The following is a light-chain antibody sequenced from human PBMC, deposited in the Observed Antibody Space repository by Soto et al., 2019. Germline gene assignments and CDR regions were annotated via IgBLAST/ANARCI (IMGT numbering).Light chain of an antibody. Sequence: QSALTQPASVSGSPGQSITISCTGTSSDVGGYNYVSWFQHHPGKAPKLIIFDISNRPSGVSYRFSGSKSGNTASLAISGLRAEDEADYYCSSYTSNSTPVFGGGTKLTVL. V-gene: IGLV2-14*03. J-gene: IGLJ2*01. CDR1: SSDVGGYNY. CDR2: DIS. CDR3: SSYTSNSTPV.